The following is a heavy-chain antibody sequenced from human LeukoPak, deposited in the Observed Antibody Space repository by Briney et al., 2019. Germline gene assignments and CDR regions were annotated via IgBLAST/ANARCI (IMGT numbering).Heavy chain of an antibody. CDR3: AKSGSRDWDYFEY. Sequence: SGGSLRLSCAASGFTFSSYGMHWVRQAPGKGLEWVAFIRYDGSNKYYADSVKGRFTISRDNSKNTLFLQMNSLRAEDTAVYYCAKSGSRDWDYFEYWGQGTLVTASS. CDR2: IRYDGSNK. D-gene: IGHD2-15*01. CDR1: GFTFSSYG. J-gene: IGHJ4*02. V-gene: IGHV3-30*02.